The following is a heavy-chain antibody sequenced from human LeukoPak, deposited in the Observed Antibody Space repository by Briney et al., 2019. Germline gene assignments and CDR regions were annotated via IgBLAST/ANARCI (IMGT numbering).Heavy chain of an antibody. CDR1: GGSISSYY. CDR3: AGADRHDYGEDY. J-gene: IGHJ4*02. CDR2: IYYSGSS. Sequence: SETMSLTCTVSGGSISSYYWSWIRQPPGKGLEWMGFIYYSGSSYYNPSLKSRVTMSVDTSKNQFSLKLTSVTAADTAFYYCAGADRHDYGEDYWGQGTLVTVSS. V-gene: IGHV4-59*04. D-gene: IGHD4-17*01.